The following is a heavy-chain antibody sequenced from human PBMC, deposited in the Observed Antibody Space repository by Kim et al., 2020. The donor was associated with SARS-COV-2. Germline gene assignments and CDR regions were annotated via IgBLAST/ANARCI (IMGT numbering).Heavy chain of an antibody. D-gene: IGHD4-4*01. CDR3: AREWGGYSLPYYYYGMDV. J-gene: IGHJ6*02. V-gene: IGHV3-74*01. CDR2: INSDGSST. CDR1: GFTFSSYW. Sequence: GGSLRLSCAASGFTFSSYWMHWVRQAPGKGLVWVSRINSDGSSTSYADSVKGRFTISRDNAKNTLYLQMNSLRAEDTAVYYCAREWGGYSLPYYYYGMDVWGQGTTVTVSS.